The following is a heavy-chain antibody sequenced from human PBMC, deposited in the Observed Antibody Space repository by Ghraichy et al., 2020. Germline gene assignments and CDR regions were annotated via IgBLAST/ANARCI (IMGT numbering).Heavy chain of an antibody. J-gene: IGHJ4*02. CDR3: AGGLFDQSKYRNTESSWYYYHRSGRIGLYYFDY. D-gene: IGHD6-13*01. CDR2: INHSGST. Sequence: SETLSLTCAVYGGSFSGNYWSWIRQPPGKGLEWIGEINHSGSTNYNPSLKSRVTISLDTSKNQFSLKLRSVTAADTAVYYCAGGLFDQSKYRNTESSWYYYHRSGRIGLYYFDYWGQGTLVTVSS. CDR1: GGSFSGNY. V-gene: IGHV4-34*01.